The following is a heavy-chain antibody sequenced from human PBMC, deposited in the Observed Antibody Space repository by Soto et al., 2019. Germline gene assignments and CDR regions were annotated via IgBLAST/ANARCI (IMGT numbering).Heavy chain of an antibody. CDR3: ASNRGELAYCGGECFSFDY. CDR1: GGTFSSYA. V-gene: IGHV1-69*01. J-gene: IGHJ4*02. CDR2: IIPIFGTA. Sequence: QVQLVQSGAEVKKPGSSVKVSCKASGGTFSSYAISWVRQAPGQGLEWMGGIIPIFGTANYAQKFQGRVTITADESTRRGYMELGSLRSEDTAVYYCASNRGELAYCGGECFSFDYWGQGTLVTVSS. D-gene: IGHD2-21*01.